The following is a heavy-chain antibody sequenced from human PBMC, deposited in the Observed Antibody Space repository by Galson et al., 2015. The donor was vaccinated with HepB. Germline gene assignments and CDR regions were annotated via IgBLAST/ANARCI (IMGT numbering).Heavy chain of an antibody. CDR2: FDPEDGET. V-gene: IGHV1-24*01. CDR1: GYTLTELS. Sequence: SVKVSCKVSGYTLTELSVHWVRQAPGKGLEWMGGFDPEDGETIYAQKFQGRVTMTEDTSTDTAYMELSSLRSEDTAVYYCATAGVFSFDPLRGRRGATYYMDVWGKGTTVTVSS. CDR3: ATAGVFSFDPLRGRRGATYYMDV. J-gene: IGHJ6*03. D-gene: IGHD3-9*01.